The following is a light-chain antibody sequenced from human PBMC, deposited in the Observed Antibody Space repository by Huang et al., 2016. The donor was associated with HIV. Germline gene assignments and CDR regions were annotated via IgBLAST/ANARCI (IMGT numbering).Light chain of an antibody. J-gene: IGKJ3*01. V-gene: IGKV1-39*01. Sequence: DIQMTQSPSSLSASVGDRVTITCRASQTITSFLNWYQQKPGKAPKLLIYAASSLQSGVTSRFSGSGSGTSFTLTINTLQPEDFATYYCQQSSSTPFTFGPGTRVAIK. CDR1: QTITSF. CDR3: QQSSSTPFT. CDR2: AAS.